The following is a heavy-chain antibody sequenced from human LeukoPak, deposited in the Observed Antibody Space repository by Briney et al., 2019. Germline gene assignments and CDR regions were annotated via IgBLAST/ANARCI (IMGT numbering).Heavy chain of an antibody. CDR3: ARESYFDSRIDY. CDR1: GGSISSGSYY. J-gene: IGHJ4*02. CDR2: IYTRGGT. Sequence: SEILSLTCTVSGGSISSGSYYWSWIRQPAGKGLEWIGRIYTRGGTNYNPSLKSRVTISVDTSKNQFSLKLSSVTAADTAVYYCARESYFDSRIDYWGQGTLVTVSS. V-gene: IGHV4-61*02. D-gene: IGHD3-22*01.